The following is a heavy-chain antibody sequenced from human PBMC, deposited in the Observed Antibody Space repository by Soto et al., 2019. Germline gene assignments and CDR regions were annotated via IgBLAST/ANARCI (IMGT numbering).Heavy chain of an antibody. J-gene: IGHJ6*02. CDR2: ISYDGSNK. D-gene: IGHD2-15*01. V-gene: IGHV3-30-3*01. Sequence: PGGSLRLSCAASGFPXSSHAMHWVRQAPGKGLEWVAVISYDGSNKYYADSVKGRFTISRDNAKNSLYLQMNSLKTEDTAVYYCTRLPSIGGKSHYGMDVWGQGTTVTVSS. CDR1: GFPXSSHA. CDR3: TRLPSIGGKSHYGMDV.